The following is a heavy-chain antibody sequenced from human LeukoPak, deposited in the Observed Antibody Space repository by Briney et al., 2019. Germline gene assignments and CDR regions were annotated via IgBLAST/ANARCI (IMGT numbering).Heavy chain of an antibody. J-gene: IGHJ5*02. CDR1: GYTFTGYY. CDR2: INPNSGGT. V-gene: IGHV1-2*02. CDR3: ARGVAYGSGSYYNNWFDP. Sequence: ASVKVSCKASGYTFTGYYMHWVRQAPGQGLEWMGWINPNSGGTNYAQKFQGRVTITRDTSISTAYMELSRLRSDDTAVYYCARGVAYGSGSYYNNWFDPWGQGTLVTVSS. D-gene: IGHD3-10*01.